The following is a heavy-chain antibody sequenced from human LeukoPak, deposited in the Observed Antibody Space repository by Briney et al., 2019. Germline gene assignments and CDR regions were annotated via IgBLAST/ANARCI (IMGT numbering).Heavy chain of an antibody. CDR2: IYYSGST. CDR1: GGSISSGDYY. CDR3: ARSPYSGSPGFDY. V-gene: IGHV4-30-4*02. D-gene: IGHD6-13*01. Sequence: SETLSLTCTVSGGSISSGDYYWSWIRQPPGKGLEWIGYIYYSGSTYYNPSLKSRVTISVDTSKNQFSLKLSSVTAADTAVYYCARSPYSGSPGFDYWGQGTLVTVSS. J-gene: IGHJ4*02.